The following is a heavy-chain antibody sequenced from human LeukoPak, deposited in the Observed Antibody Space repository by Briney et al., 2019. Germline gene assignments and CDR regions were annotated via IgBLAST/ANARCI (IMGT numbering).Heavy chain of an antibody. J-gene: IGHJ5*02. CDR3: ARVGSSSWYNWFDP. D-gene: IGHD6-13*01. CDR1: GFTFSDYY. Sequence: PGGSLRLSCAASGFTFSDYYMSWIRQAPGKGLEWVSYISSSGSTIYYADSVKGRFTISRDNAKNSLYLQMNSLRAEDTAVYYCARVGSSSWYNWFDPWGQGTLVTVSS. CDR2: ISSSGSTI. V-gene: IGHV3-11*01.